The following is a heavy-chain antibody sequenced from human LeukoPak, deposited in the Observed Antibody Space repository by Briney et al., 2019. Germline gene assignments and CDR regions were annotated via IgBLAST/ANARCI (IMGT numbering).Heavy chain of an antibody. CDR3: ARGPPNWGYDY. D-gene: IGHD7-27*01. CDR2: MSPNSGDT. CDR1: GYTFTSYD. J-gene: IGHJ4*02. Sequence: ASVKVSCKASGYTFTSYDFNWVRQATGQRPEWMGWMSPNSGDTGYAQKFQDRVTMTRNTSISTAYMELSSLRSDDTAVYYCARGPPNWGYDYWGPGTLVTVSA. V-gene: IGHV1-8*01.